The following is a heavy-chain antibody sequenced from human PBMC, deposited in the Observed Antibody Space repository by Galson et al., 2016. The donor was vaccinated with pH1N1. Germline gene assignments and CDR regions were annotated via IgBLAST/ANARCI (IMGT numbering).Heavy chain of an antibody. J-gene: IGHJ4*02. V-gene: IGHV3-30*18. D-gene: IGHD3-3*01. CDR1: GFTFSSFG. Sequence: SLRLSCAASGFTFSSFGMHWVRQAPGKGLEWMAVISYDGSVEYYGDSVKGRFSISRDNSKNTLYLQMNSLRPEATAVYCCAKESGEDWSGSKRYSFDYWGQGALVTVSS. CDR3: AKESGEDWSGSKRYSFDY. CDR2: ISYDGSVE.